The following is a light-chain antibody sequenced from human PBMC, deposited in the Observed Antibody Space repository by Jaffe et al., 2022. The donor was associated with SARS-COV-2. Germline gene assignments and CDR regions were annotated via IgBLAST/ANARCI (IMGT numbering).Light chain of an antibody. CDR1: SSNIANND. CDR3: AAWDDSLSGPV. CDR2: RSD. V-gene: IGLV1-47*01. Sequence: QSVVTQPPSASGTPGQRVTISCSGSSSNIANNDVYWYQQLPGTAPKLLIYRSDQRPSGVPARFSGSKSGTSASLAISGLRSGDEADYYCAAWDDSLSGPVFGGGTKLTVL. J-gene: IGLJ2*01.